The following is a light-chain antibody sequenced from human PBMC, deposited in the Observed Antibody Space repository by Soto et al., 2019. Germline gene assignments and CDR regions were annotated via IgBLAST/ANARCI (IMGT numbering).Light chain of an antibody. CDR2: YDR. J-gene: IGLJ1*01. CDR3: QVWDYSVDHPS. V-gene: IGLV3-21*04. Sequence: SYELTQPPSVSVAPGKTATITCGGANIGSKSVHWYQQKPGQAPVLVIYYDRDRPSGIPERFSGSNSGNTATLTINRVEAGDEADYSCQVWDYSVDHPSFGTGTKLTVL. CDR1: NIGSKS.